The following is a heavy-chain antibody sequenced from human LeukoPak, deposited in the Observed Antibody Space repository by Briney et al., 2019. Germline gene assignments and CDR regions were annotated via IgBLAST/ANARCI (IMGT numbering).Heavy chain of an antibody. J-gene: IGHJ4*02. CDR1: GFTVSSNY. Sequence: GGSLRLSCAASGFTVSSNYMSWVRQAPGKGLEWVSVIYSCGSAYYADSVKGRFTISRDNSKNTLYLQMNSMRAEDTAVYYCAREAFVVVPAADDYWGQGTLVTVSS. CDR2: IYSCGSA. CDR3: AREAFVVVPAADDY. D-gene: IGHD2-2*01. V-gene: IGHV3-66*03.